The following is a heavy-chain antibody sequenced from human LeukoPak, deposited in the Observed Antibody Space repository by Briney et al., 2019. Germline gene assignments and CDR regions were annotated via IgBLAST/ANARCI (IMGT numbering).Heavy chain of an antibody. CDR2: IYYSGST. CDR1: GGSISSHY. J-gene: IGHJ4*02. Sequence: SETLSLTCTVSGGSISSHYWSWIRQPPGKGLEWIGYIYYSGSTNYNPSLKSRVTISVDTSKNQFSLKLTSVTAADTAVYYCARGSFDSSGYYVFDYWGQGTLVTVSS. V-gene: IGHV4-59*11. D-gene: IGHD3-22*01. CDR3: ARGSFDSSGYYVFDY.